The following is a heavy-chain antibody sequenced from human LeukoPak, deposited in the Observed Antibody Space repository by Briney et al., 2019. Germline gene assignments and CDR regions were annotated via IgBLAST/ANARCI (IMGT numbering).Heavy chain of an antibody. Sequence: ASVKVSCKASGYTFTSYGISWVRQAPGQGLEWMGWISAYNGNTNYAQKLQGRVTMITDTSTSTAYMELRSLRSHATAVYYCARDTGGYSYGSPSGQGTLVTVSS. D-gene: IGHD5-18*01. CDR2: ISAYNGNT. CDR1: GYTFTSYG. J-gene: IGHJ5*02. V-gene: IGHV1-18*01. CDR3: ARDTGGYSYGSP.